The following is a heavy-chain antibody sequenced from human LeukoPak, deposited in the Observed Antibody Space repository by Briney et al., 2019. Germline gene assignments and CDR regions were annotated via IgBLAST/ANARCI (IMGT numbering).Heavy chain of an antibody. D-gene: IGHD4-17*01. CDR2: IYYSGST. CDR3: ARGDDYGDYRFGHDY. J-gene: IGHJ4*02. Sequence: SETLSLTCTVSDGSISSYYWSWIRQPPGKGLEWIGYIYYSGSTNYNPSLKSRVTISVDTSKNQFSLKLSSVTAADTAVYYCARGDDYGDYRFGHDYWGQGTLVTVSS. CDR1: DGSISSYY. V-gene: IGHV4-59*01.